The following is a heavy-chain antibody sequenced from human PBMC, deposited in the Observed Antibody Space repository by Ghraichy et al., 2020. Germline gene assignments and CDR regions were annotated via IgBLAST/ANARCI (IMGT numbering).Heavy chain of an antibody. V-gene: IGHV4-39*01. J-gene: IGHJ6*03. CDR3: ARHIWSGYYMDV. Sequence: SETLSLTCTVSGGSISSSSYYWGWIRQPPGKGLEWIGSIYYSGSTYYNPSLKSRVTISVDTSKNQFSLKLSSVTAADTAVYYCARHIWSGYYMDVWGKGTTVTVSS. CDR1: GGSISSSSYY. CDR2: IYYSGST. D-gene: IGHD3-3*01.